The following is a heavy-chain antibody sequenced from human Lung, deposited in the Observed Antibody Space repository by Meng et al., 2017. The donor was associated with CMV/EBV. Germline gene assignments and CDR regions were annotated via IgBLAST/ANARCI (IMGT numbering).Heavy chain of an antibody. CDR3: ARGTGIFDY. CDR1: GYTYTSHG. CDR2: ISPSIGST. D-gene: IGHD7-27*01. V-gene: IGHV1-18*04. J-gene: IGHJ4*02. Sequence: RVACRASGYTYTSHGITWVRQAPGQGIEWMGWISPSIGSTNYAQKLEGRVTMTTDRSTTTAYLELRSLRYDDTAVYFCARGTGIFDYWGQGTLVTVSS.